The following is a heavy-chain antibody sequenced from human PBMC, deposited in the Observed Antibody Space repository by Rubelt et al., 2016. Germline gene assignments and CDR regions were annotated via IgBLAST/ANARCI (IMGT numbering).Heavy chain of an antibody. CDR3: ATPMYCSGGRCYLGFDY. CDR2: IYYSGST. J-gene: IGHJ4*02. Sequence: QLQLQESGPGLVKPSETLSLTCTVSGGSISRSTYYWGWIRQPPGKGLEWIGNIYYSGSTYYNPSLKSRVTITVDTSKKPFSRKMRSVTAADTAVYYCATPMYCSGGRCYLGFDYWGQGTLVTVSS. CDR1: GGSISRSTYY. D-gene: IGHD2-15*01. V-gene: IGHV4-39*01.